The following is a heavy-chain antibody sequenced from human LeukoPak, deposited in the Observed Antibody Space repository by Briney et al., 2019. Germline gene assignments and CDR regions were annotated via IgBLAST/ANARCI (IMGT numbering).Heavy chain of an antibody. J-gene: IGHJ4*02. CDR1: GFTFDDYA. CDR3: AKDFDY. CDR2: ISWNSGSI. V-gene: IGHV3-9*01. Sequence: GRSLRLSCAASGFTFDDYAMHWARQAPGKGLEWVSGISWNSGSIGYADSVKGRFTISRDNAENSLYLQMNSLRAEDTALYYCAKDFDYWGQGTLVTVSS.